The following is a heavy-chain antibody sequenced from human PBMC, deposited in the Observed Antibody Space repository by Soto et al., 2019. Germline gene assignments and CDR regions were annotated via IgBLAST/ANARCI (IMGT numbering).Heavy chain of an antibody. CDR1: GYTFTSYD. D-gene: IGHD6-19*01. CDR3: ASSLAVAGMDWFDP. V-gene: IGHV1-8*01. J-gene: IGHJ5*02. CDR2: MNPNSGNT. Sequence: QVQLVQSGAEVKKPGASVKVSCKASGYTFTSYDINWVRQATGQGLEWMGWMNPNSGNTGYAQKFQGRVTMTRNTSLSTAYMELSSLRSEDTAVYYCASSLAVAGMDWFDPWGQGTLVTVSS.